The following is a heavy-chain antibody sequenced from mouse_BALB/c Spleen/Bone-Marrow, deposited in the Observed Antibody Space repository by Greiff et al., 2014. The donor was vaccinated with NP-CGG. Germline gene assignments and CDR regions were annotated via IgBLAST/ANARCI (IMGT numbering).Heavy chain of an antibody. CDR1: GYTFTDYH. D-gene: IGHD2-12*01. J-gene: IGHJ3*01. CDR3: ARPNTTPFDY. CDR2: IDPNNGTT. Sequence: EVQLQQSGPELVEPGASVRIPCKASGYTFTDYHMDWVKQSHGKSLAWIGDIDPNNGTTIYNRNFKGKATLTVDKSSSTAYMELRSLTSEDTAVYYCARPNTTPFDYWGQGTLVTVSS. V-gene: IGHV1-18*01.